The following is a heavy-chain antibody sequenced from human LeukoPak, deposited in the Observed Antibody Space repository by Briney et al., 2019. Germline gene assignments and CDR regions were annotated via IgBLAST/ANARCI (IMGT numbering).Heavy chain of an antibody. CDR1: GITLSNYG. V-gene: IGHV3-23*01. J-gene: IGHJ4*02. D-gene: IGHD3-10*01. Sequence: GGSLRLSCAVSGITLSNYGMSWVRQAPGKGLEWVAGISGSGGSTNYADSVKGRFSISRDNPKNTLYLQMNSPRAEDTAVYSCAKRGVVIRVVLVGFHKEAYYFDSWGQGALVTVSS. CDR3: AKRGVVIRVVLVGFHKEAYYFDS. CDR2: ISGSGGST.